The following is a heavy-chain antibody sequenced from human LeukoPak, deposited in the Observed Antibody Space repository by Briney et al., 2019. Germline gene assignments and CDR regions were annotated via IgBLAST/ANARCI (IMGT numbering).Heavy chain of an antibody. Sequence: SETLSLTCAVSGGSISSYYWSWIRQPPGRGLEWIGYSYYSGSTNYNPSLKSRVTISVDTSKNQFSLKLSSVTAADTAVYYCARQLVVVPAAIHGPRIAARPGFDYWGQGTLVTVSS. V-gene: IGHV4-59*08. CDR2: SYYSGST. CDR1: GGSISSYY. CDR3: ARQLVVVPAAIHGPRIAARPGFDY. D-gene: IGHD2-2*02. J-gene: IGHJ4*02.